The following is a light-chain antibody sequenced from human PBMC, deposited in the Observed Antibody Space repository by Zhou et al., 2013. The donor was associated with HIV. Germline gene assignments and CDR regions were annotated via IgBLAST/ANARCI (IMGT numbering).Light chain of an antibody. CDR1: QGISSY. CDR2: AAS. J-gene: IGKJ2*01. CDR3: QQYYSFPYT. Sequence: IQMTQSPSSLSASVGDRVTITCRASQGISSYLAWYQQKPGKAPELLIYAASTLQSGVPSRFSGSGSGTDFTLTISCLQSEDFATYYCQQYYSFPYTFGQGTKLEIK. V-gene: IGKV1-8*01.